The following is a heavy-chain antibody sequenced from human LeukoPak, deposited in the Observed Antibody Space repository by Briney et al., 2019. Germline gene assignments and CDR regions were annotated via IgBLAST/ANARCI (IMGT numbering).Heavy chain of an antibody. V-gene: IGHV4-39*01. J-gene: IGHJ5*02. CDR3: VRRGCSSTSCSRFYNWFDP. Sequence: SETLSLTCTVSGGSITSSSYYWGWIRQPPGKGLEWIGSIYYSGSTYYNSSLKSRVTISVDTSKNQFSLELSSVTAADTAVYYCVRRGCSSTSCSRFYNWFDPWGQGTLVTVSS. CDR2: IYYSGST. D-gene: IGHD2-2*01. CDR1: GGSITSSSYY.